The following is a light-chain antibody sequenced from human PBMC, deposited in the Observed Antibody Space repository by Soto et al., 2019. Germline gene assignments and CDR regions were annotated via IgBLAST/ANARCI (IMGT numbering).Light chain of an antibody. J-gene: IGKJ1*01. V-gene: IGKV3-20*01. CDR1: QSVSSSH. CDR2: GAS. Sequence: EIVLTQSPGTLSLSPGERPTLSCRASQSVSSSHLAWYQQKPGQAPRLLIYGASSRATGIPDRFSGGGSGTDFTLTISRLEPEDFAVYYCQQYGSSLTWTFGQGTKVEIK. CDR3: QQYGSSLTWT.